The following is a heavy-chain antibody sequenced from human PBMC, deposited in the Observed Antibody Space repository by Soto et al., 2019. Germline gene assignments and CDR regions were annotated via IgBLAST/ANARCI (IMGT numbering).Heavy chain of an antibody. D-gene: IGHD1-1*01. CDR1: GFTFSDYG. CDR2: ISYDGTTQ. CDR3: ARGGLEPFDY. Sequence: TGGSLILSCAASGFTFSDYGRHWVRQAPGKGPEWLAVISYDGTTQHYADSVKGRFTISRDNSKNALHLQINSLRGEDTAVYYGARGGLEPFDYWGQGALVPVSS. J-gene: IGHJ4*02. V-gene: IGHV3-30*03.